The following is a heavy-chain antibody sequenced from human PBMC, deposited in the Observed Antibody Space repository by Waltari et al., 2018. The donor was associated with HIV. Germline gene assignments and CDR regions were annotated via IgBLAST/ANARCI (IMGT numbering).Heavy chain of an antibody. Sequence: QLQLQESGPGLVKPSETLSLTCTVSGGSISSSRYYWGWIRQPPGKGLEWIGSIYYSGSTYYNPSLKSRVTISVDTSKNQFSLKLSSVTAADTAVYYCARQGYYDSSGYYDYWGQGTLVTVSS. J-gene: IGHJ4*02. CDR3: ARQGYYDSSGYYDY. CDR1: GGSISSSRYY. V-gene: IGHV4-39*01. CDR2: IYYSGST. D-gene: IGHD3-22*01.